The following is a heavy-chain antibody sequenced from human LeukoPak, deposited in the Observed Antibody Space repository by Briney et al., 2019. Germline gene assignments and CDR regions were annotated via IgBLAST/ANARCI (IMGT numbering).Heavy chain of an antibody. J-gene: IGHJ4*02. D-gene: IGHD5-12*01. CDR3: AMGAIVATIDY. Sequence: GPLRLSCAASGLTVSSNYMSWVRQAPGKGLEWVSLIYSGSSTYYADSVKGGFTISRDKSKNTLYLQMSSLRVEDTAVYYCAMGAIVATIDYWGQRTLVTVSS. CDR2: IYSGSST. CDR1: GLTVSSNY. V-gene: IGHV3-66*01.